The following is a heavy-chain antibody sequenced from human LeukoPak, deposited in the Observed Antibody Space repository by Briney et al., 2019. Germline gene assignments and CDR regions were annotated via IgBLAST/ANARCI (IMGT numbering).Heavy chain of an antibody. Sequence: SETLSLTCAVYGGSFSGNYWSWIRQPPGKGLEWMGEINHSGSTNYNPSLKSRVTISVDTSKNQFSLKLSSVTAADTAVYYCASRTLRYFDPITWGQGTMVTVSS. CDR3: ASRTLRYFDPIT. V-gene: IGHV4-34*01. D-gene: IGHD3-9*01. J-gene: IGHJ3*01. CDR2: INHSGST. CDR1: GGSFSGNY.